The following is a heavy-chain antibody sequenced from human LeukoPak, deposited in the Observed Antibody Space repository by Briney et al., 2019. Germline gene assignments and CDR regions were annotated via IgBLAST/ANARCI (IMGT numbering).Heavy chain of an antibody. CDR1: GGSISSHY. J-gene: IGHJ4*02. Sequence: PPETLCLTPTVSGGSISSHYWSSIRQPPGKGLEWIGDIYYSVSTNYNPSLKSRVTISVDTSKNQFSLKLSSVTAADTAVYYCARFGYSSSWFQFDYWGQGTLVTVSS. V-gene: IGHV4-59*11. CDR2: IYYSVST. CDR3: ARFGYSSSWFQFDY. D-gene: IGHD6-13*01.